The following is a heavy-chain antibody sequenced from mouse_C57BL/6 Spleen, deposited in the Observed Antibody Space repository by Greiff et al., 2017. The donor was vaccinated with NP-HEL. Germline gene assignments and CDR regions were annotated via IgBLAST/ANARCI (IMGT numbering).Heavy chain of an antibody. CDR2: IDPSASST. V-gene: IGHV1-69*01. CDR1: GYTFTRYW. Sequence: QVQLQQPGAELVMPGASVKLSCKASGYTFTRYWMHWVKQRPGQGLEWIGEIDPSASSTNYNQKFKGKSTLTVDKSSSTAYMQLSSLTSEDSAVYYCARWGSNSSWFAYWGQGTLVTVSA. J-gene: IGHJ3*01. CDR3: ARWGSNSSWFAY. D-gene: IGHD2-5*01.